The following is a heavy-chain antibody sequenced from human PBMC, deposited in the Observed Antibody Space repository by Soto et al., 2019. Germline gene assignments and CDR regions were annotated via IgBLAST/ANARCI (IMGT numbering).Heavy chain of an antibody. CDR1: GYTFTSYG. CDR3: ARDLNHDCGDLRAGGGFDP. J-gene: IGHJ5*02. D-gene: IGHD4-17*01. Sequence: QVQLVQSGAEVKKPGASVKVSCKASGYTFTSYGISWVRQAPGQGLEWMGWISAYNGNTNYAQKLQGRVTMTTDTSTSRACMEVRSLRSDDTAVYYCARDLNHDCGDLRAGGGFDPWGQGTLVTVSS. V-gene: IGHV1-18*01. CDR2: ISAYNGNT.